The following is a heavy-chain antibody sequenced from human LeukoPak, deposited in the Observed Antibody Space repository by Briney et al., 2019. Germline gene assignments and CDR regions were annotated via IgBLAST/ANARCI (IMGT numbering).Heavy chain of an antibody. CDR2: IWYDGSNK. CDR1: GFTFSSYG. Sequence: PGGSLRLSXAASGFTFSSYGMHWVRQAPGKGLEWVAVIWYDGSNKYYADSLKGRFTISRDNSKNMLYLQMNILRVEDTAVYYCAKDRYPYSSSSVHWFDPWGQGTLVTVSS. J-gene: IGHJ5*02. CDR3: AKDRYPYSSSSVHWFDP. D-gene: IGHD6-6*01. V-gene: IGHV3-33*06.